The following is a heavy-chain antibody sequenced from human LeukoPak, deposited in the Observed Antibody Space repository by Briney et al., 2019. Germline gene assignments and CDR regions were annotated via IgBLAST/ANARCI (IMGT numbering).Heavy chain of an antibody. CDR3: ARGGKYQLLYSSLLGY. Sequence: ASVKVSCKASGGTFSSYAISWVRQAPGQGLEWMGRIIPILGIANYAQKFQGRVTITADKSTSTAYMELSSLRSEDTAVYYCARGGKYQLLYSSLLGYWGQGTLVTVSS. CDR1: GGTFSSYA. CDR2: IIPILGIA. J-gene: IGHJ4*02. D-gene: IGHD2-2*02. V-gene: IGHV1-69*04.